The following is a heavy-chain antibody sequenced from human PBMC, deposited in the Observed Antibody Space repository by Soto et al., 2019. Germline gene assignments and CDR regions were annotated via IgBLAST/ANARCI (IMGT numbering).Heavy chain of an antibody. D-gene: IGHD4-17*01. Sequence: LGGSLRLSCAASGFTFSDYYMSWIRQAPGKGLEWVSYISSSSGYTNYADSVKGRFTISRDNAKNSLYLQMNSLRAEDTAVYYCAKEYGRLDYWGPGTLVTVSS. CDR3: AKEYGRLDY. V-gene: IGHV3-11*06. CDR1: GFTFSDYY. J-gene: IGHJ4*02. CDR2: ISSSSGYT.